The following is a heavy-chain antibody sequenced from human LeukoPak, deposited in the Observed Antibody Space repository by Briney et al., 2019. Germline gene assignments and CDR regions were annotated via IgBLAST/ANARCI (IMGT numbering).Heavy chain of an antibody. CDR1: GDSIGRYY. CDR2: IFYNGST. CDR3: ARRQYSSAWDLFDY. J-gene: IGHJ4*02. D-gene: IGHD6-19*01. Sequence: SETLSLTCTVSGDSIGRYYWSWIRQPPGKGLEWIGYIFYNGSTNYNPSLKSRVTISVDTFKNQFSLKLSSVTAADTAVYYCARRQYSSAWDLFDYWGQGTLVTVSS. V-gene: IGHV4-59*08.